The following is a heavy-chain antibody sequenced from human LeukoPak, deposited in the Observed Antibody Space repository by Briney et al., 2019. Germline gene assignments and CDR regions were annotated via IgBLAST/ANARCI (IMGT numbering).Heavy chain of an antibody. V-gene: IGHV4-4*02. CDR3: ARVSYNSGWSYYYYGMDV. CDR1: GDSISSNYW. D-gene: IGHD6-19*01. Sequence: PSGTLSLTCAVSGDSISSNYWWSWVRQPPGKGLEWIGEIYHSGSTNYNPSLKSRVTMSVDKPKNQFSLKLSSVTAADTAVYYCARVSYNSGWSYYYYGMDVWGQGTTVTVSS. J-gene: IGHJ6*02. CDR2: IYHSGST.